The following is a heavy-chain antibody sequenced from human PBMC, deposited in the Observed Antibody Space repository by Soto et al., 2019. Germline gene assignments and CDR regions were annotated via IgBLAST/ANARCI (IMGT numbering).Heavy chain of an antibody. Sequence: QLQLQESGPGLVKPSETLSLTCTVSGGSISSSSYYWGWIRQPPGKGLEWIGSIYYSGSTYYNPSLKSRVTISVDTSKNQFSLKLSSVTAADTAVYYCARHRGMRAAWFDPWGQGTLVTVSS. V-gene: IGHV4-39*01. J-gene: IGHJ5*02. D-gene: IGHD2-15*01. CDR1: GGSISSSSYY. CDR3: ARHRGMRAAWFDP. CDR2: IYYSGST.